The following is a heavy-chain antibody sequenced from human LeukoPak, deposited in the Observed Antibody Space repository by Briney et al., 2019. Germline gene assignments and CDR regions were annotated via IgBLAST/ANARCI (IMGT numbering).Heavy chain of an antibody. CDR1: GYTFTSYG. J-gene: IGHJ5*02. CDR2: ISAYNGNT. CDR3: ASDYCSGGSCYTNWFGP. Sequence: ASVKVSCKASGYTFTSYGISWVRQAPGQGLEWMGWISAYNGNTNYAQKLQGRVTMTTDTSTSTAYMELRSLRSDDTAVYYCASDYCSGGSCYTNWFGPWGQGTLVTVSS. D-gene: IGHD2-15*01. V-gene: IGHV1-18*01.